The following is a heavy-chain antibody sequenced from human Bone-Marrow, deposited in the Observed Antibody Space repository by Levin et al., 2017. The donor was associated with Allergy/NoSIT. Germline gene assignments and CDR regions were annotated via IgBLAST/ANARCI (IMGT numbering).Heavy chain of an antibody. D-gene: IGHD5-12*01. J-gene: IGHJ4*02. CDR2: INHSGST. CDR3: ARDPEGGGYDYFDF. Sequence: SQTLSLTCAVYGGSFSGYYWSWIRQPPGKGLEWIGEINHSGSTNYNPSLKSRVTISVDTSKNQFSLDLSSVTAADTAMYYCARDPEGGGYDYFDFWGQGTLLTVSS. CDR1: GGSFSGYY. V-gene: IGHV4-34*01.